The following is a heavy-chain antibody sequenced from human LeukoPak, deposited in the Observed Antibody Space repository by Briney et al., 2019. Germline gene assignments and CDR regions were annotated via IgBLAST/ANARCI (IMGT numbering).Heavy chain of an antibody. D-gene: IGHD6-19*01. CDR1: GFTFSSYA. Sequence: GGSLRLSCAASGFTFSSYAMHWVRQAPGKGLEWVAVISYDGSNKYYADSVKGRFTISRDNSKNTLYLQMNSLRAEDTAVYYCARGGSGWQNYYYYYYMDVWGKGTTVTVSS. CDR3: ARGGSGWQNYYYYYYMDV. J-gene: IGHJ6*03. V-gene: IGHV3-30-3*01. CDR2: ISYDGSNK.